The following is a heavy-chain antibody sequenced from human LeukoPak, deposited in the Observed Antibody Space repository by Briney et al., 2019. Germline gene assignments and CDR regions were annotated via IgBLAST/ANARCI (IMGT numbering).Heavy chain of an antibody. CDR2: LFYSGST. CDR3: ATVAVIRGVTYFDY. J-gene: IGHJ4*02. Sequence: SETLSLTCTVSGGSISSYYWSWIRQPPGKGLEWIAYLFYSGSTDYNPSLESRVTISVDTSKNQFSLKLRSVTAPDTAVYYCATVAVIRGVTYFDYWGQGTLVTVSS. V-gene: IGHV4-59*01. CDR1: GGSISSYY. D-gene: IGHD3-10*01.